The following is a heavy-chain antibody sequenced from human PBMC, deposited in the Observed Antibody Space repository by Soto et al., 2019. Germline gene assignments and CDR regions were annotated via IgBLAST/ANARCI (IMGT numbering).Heavy chain of an antibody. CDR3: ASDLVGASDSYGLDV. Sequence: GGSLRLSCAASGFTFSNYGMHWARQAPGKGLEWVAIIWHDGNNKYYADSVRGRFIISRDNSKNRLYLQMNSLRAEDTAVYYCASDLVGASDSYGLDVWGQGTPVTVSS. D-gene: IGHD1-26*01. V-gene: IGHV3-33*01. J-gene: IGHJ6*02. CDR2: IWHDGNNK. CDR1: GFTFSNYG.